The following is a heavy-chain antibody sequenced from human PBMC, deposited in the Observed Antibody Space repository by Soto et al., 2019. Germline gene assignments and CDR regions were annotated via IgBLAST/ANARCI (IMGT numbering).Heavy chain of an antibody. CDR1: GGSISSYY. Sequence: PSETLSLTCTVSGGSISSYYWSWIRQPPGKGLEWIGYIYYSGSTNYNPSLKSRVTISVDTSKNQFSLKLSSVTAADTAVYYCARALTIFGVVIVDYWGQGTLVTVSS. D-gene: IGHD3-3*01. CDR2: IYYSGST. CDR3: ARALTIFGVVIVDY. V-gene: IGHV4-59*01. J-gene: IGHJ4*02.